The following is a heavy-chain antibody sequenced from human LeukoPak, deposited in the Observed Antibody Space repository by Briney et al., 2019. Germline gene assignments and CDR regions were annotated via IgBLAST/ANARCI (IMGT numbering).Heavy chain of an antibody. J-gene: IGHJ5*02. CDR3: AREGSYLNSGGSYYLHWLDP. Sequence: GGSLRLSCAASGFTFSRYWMHWVRQAPGKGLEWVSYSDTEGSMTSYADSVKGRFTISRDNAKNTLYLEMHSLRVEDTAIYYCAREGSYLNSGGSYYLHWLDPWGQGTLVTVSS. CDR1: GFTFSRYW. V-gene: IGHV3-74*01. D-gene: IGHD3-22*01. CDR2: SDTEGSMT.